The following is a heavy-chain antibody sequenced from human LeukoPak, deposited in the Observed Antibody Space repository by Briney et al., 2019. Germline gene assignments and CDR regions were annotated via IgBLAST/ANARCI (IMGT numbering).Heavy chain of an antibody. CDR3: AKALDYYDVSGYFDC. J-gene: IGHJ4*02. CDR2: ISGSGGST. CDR1: GFTFSSYA. Sequence: GGSLRLSCAASGFTFSSYALSWVRQAPGKGLEWVSAISGSGGSTYYADSVKGRFTISRDNSKNTLYLQMNSLRAEDTAVFYCAKALDYYDVSGYFDCWGQGTLVTVSS. V-gene: IGHV3-23*01. D-gene: IGHD3-22*01.